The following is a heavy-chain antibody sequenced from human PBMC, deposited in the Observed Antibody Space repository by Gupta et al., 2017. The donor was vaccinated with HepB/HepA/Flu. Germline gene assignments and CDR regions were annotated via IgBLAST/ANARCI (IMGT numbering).Heavy chain of an antibody. CDR3: ATEHFSGGRGQFQTFQH. D-gene: IGHD2-15*01. CDR1: GTTFSSYA. CDR2: ITYDESKK. V-gene: IGHV3-30*04. J-gene: IGHJ1*01. Sequence: QVQLVESGGGVVQPGTSLRLSCAASGTTFSSYALHWVRQAPGKGLEWVARITYDESKKLCEDSVKGRFTNSRDNSKNTMYLQLNSLRPEDTAVDYCATEHFSGGRGQFQTFQHWCQGTLVTVSS.